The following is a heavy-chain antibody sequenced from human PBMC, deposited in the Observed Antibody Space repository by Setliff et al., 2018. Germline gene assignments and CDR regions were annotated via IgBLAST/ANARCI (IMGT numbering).Heavy chain of an antibody. Sequence: VGSLRLSCAASGFTFSSYAMTWVRQAPGKGLECVSGISATSGTTNYADSVKGRFTISRDNAKNSLYLQMNSLRAEDTAVYYCARDGGEYWGQGTLVTVSS. D-gene: IGHD3-16*01. V-gene: IGHV3-48*04. CDR1: GFTFSSYA. CDR3: ARDGGEY. J-gene: IGHJ4*02. CDR2: ISATSGTT.